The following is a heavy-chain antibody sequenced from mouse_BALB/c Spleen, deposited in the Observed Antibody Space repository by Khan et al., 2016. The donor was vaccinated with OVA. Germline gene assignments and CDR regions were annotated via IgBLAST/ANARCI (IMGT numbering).Heavy chain of an antibody. CDR2: ISYSGGT. J-gene: IGHJ2*01. V-gene: IGHV3-2*02. D-gene: IGHD1-1*01. CDR3: ARGNYYGYYFDY. CDR1: GYSITSGYA. Sequence: EVELVESGPGLVKPSPSLSLTCTVTGYSITSGYAWNWIRQFPGNKLEWMGYISYSGGTSYNPSLKSRISITRDTSKNQFFLQLNSVTTEDTATYYCARGNYYGYYFDYWGQGTPLTVSS.